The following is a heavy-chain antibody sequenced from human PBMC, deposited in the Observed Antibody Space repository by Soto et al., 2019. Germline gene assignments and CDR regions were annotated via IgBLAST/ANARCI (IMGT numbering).Heavy chain of an antibody. J-gene: IGHJ4*02. CDR2: ISGRSNTI. Sequence: EVQFVESGGGLVQPGGPLRLSCVASGFTFSDYNMNWVRQAPGKRLEWVSFISGRSNTIYYTDSVKGRFTISRDNAKNSLYLLMNSLRAEDAAVYYCAREGDGSGVFSDFWGQGTLVTVSS. D-gene: IGHD3-22*01. CDR1: GFTFSDYN. V-gene: IGHV3-48*01. CDR3: AREGDGSGVFSDF.